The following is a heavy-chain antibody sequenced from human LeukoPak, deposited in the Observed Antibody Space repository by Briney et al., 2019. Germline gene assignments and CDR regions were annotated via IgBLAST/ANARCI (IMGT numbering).Heavy chain of an antibody. J-gene: IGHJ6*03. CDR1: GYTFTSYG. V-gene: IGHV1-18*01. CDR2: ISAYNGNT. Sequence: GASVKVSCKASGYTFTSYGISWVRQAPGQGLEWMGWISAYNGNTNYAQKFQGRVTITRNTSISTAYMELSSLRSEDTAVYYCARVQEGYYYYYYYMDVWGKGTTVTVSS. CDR3: ARVQEGYYYYYYYMDV.